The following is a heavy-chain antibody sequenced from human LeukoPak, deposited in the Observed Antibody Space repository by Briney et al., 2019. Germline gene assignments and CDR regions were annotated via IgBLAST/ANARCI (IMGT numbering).Heavy chain of an antibody. CDR3: AREQAPGFLRYFDWLSGHDAFDI. Sequence: GGSLRLSCAASGFTFSSYGMHWVRQAPGKGLEWVAVIWYDGSNKYYADYVKGRFTISRDNSKNTLYLQMNSLRAEDTAVYYCAREQAPGFLRYFDWLSGHDAFDIWGQGTMVTVSS. CDR1: GFTFSSYG. V-gene: IGHV3-33*01. CDR2: IWYDGSNK. D-gene: IGHD3-9*01. J-gene: IGHJ3*02.